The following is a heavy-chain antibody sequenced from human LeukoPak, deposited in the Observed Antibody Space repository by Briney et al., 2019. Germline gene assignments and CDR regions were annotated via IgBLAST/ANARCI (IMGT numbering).Heavy chain of an antibody. V-gene: IGHV3-53*01. J-gene: IGHJ6*02. CDR1: GFTVSSNY. CDR3: ARANPYYGMDV. CDR2: IYSGGST. Sequence: SGVALRLSCAASGFTVSSNYMSWVRQAPGKGLEWVSVIYSGGSTYYADSVKGRFTISRDNSKNTLYLQMNSLRAEDTAVYYCARANPYYGMDVWGQGTTVTVSS.